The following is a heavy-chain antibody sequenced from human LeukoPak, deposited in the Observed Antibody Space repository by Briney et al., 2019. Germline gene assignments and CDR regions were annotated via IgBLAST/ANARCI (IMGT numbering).Heavy chain of an antibody. Sequence: GASVKVSCKASGYTFTSYGISWVRQAPGQGLEWMGWISAYSGNTNYAQKLQGRVTMTTDTSTSTAYMELRSLRSDDTAVYYCARDFFLGWGPNRGRSDAFDIWGQGTMVTVSS. V-gene: IGHV1-18*01. J-gene: IGHJ3*02. CDR1: GYTFTSYG. CDR2: ISAYSGNT. CDR3: ARDFFLGWGPNRGRSDAFDI. D-gene: IGHD2-21*02.